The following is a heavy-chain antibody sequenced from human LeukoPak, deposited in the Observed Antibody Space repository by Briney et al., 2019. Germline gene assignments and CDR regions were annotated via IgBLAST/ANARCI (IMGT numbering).Heavy chain of an antibody. D-gene: IGHD1-14*01. J-gene: IGHJ4*02. CDR3: TRYNNDHFDY. Sequence: GGSLRLSCAGSGFTFGGYGMHWFRQTPGKGLEWVAVIAYDGSRSFYADSVKGRFTISRDNSKNTMSVQMDALRAEDTAVYYCTRYNNDHFDYWGQGTLVTVSS. CDR2: IAYDGSRS. CDR1: GFTFGGYG. V-gene: IGHV3-33*01.